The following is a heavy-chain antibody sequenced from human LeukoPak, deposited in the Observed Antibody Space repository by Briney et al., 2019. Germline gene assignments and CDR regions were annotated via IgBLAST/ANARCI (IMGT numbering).Heavy chain of an antibody. D-gene: IGHD1-14*01. CDR3: ARYKHWGTMMFDP. CDR1: GFTFSDYY. V-gene: IGHV3-11*04. J-gene: IGHJ5*02. Sequence: GGSLRLSCAASGFTFSDYYMSWIRQAPGKGLEWVSYISSSGSTIYYADSVKGRFTISRENAKNSLYLQMNSLRAEDTAVYYCARYKHWGTMMFDPWGQGTLVTVPS. CDR2: ISSSGSTI.